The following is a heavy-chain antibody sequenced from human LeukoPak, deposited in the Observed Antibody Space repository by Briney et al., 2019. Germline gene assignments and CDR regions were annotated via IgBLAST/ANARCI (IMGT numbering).Heavy chain of an antibody. CDR2: IIPIFGTA. J-gene: IGHJ4*02. D-gene: IGHD2-15*01. CDR3: ARGVEGPYCSGGSCYYFDY. CDR1: GGTFSSYA. V-gene: IGHV1-69*13. Sequence: SVKVSCKASGGTFSSYAISWVRQAPGQGLEWMGGIIPIFGTANYAQKFQGRVTITADESTSTACMELSSLRSEDTAVYYCARGVEGPYCSGGSCYYFDYWGQGTLVTVSS.